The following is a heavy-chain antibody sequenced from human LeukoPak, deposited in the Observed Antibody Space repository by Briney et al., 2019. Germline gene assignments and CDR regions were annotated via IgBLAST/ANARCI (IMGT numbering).Heavy chain of an antibody. J-gene: IGHJ4*02. CDR1: GGSISSYY. D-gene: IGHD6-19*01. Sequence: PSETLSLTCTVSGGSISSYYWSWIRQPPGKGLEWIGYIYYSGSTNYNPSLKSRVTISVDTSKNQFSLKLSSVTAADTAVYYCARAVAGRVGGFDYWGQGALVTVSS. V-gene: IGHV4-59*01. CDR3: ARAVAGRVGGFDY. CDR2: IYYSGST.